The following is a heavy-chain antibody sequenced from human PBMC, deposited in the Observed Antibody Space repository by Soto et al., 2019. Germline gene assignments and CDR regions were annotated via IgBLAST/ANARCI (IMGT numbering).Heavy chain of an antibody. Sequence: GLDLEWLAVIYWDDNKYYRPSLKSRLTITKDTSKNQVVLTMTNMDPVDTGTYFCAHRSAADYVRWFDPWGQGTLVTVSS. D-gene: IGHD4-17*01. CDR2: IYWDDNK. J-gene: IGHJ5*02. V-gene: IGHV2-5*02. CDR3: AHRSAADYVRWFDP.